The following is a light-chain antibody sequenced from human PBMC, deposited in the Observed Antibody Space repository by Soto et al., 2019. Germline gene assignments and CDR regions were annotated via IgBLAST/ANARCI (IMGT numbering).Light chain of an antibody. CDR2: GAS. CDR3: QQYNNWPPIT. CDR1: QSVASRN. J-gene: IGKJ5*01. Sequence: EIVLTQSPGTLSLSPGERATLSCRASQSVASRNLAWYQQKSGQAPRLLIYGASSRAIHTPDRFSGSGSGTDFTLTISSLQSEDFAVYYCQQYNNWPPITFGQGTRLEIK. V-gene: IGKV3D-15*01.